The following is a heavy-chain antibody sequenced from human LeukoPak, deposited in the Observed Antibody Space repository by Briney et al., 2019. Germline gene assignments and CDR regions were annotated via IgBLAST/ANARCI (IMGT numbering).Heavy chain of an antibody. D-gene: IGHD3/OR15-3a*01. CDR1: GFTFSNAW. CDR3: TTDWTLGPPPSGDY. V-gene: IGHV3-15*01. J-gene: IGHJ4*02. CDR2: IKSKADGGTT. Sequence: GGSLRLSCAASGFTFSNAWMSWVRQAPGKGLEWVGRIKSKADGGTTDYAAPVKGRFTISRDDSKNTLYLQMNSLKTEDTAVYYCTTDWTLGPPPSGDYWGQGTLVTVSS.